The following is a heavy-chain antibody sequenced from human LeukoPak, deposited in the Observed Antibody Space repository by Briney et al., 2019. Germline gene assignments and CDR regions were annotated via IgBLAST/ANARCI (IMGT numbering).Heavy chain of an antibody. J-gene: IGHJ4*02. CDR3: ARTRYYYNSRSYGAPYYFDY. CDR2: IYYSGST. CDR1: GGSISSYY. V-gene: IGHV4-59*08. D-gene: IGHD3-10*01. Sequence: PSETLSLTCTVSGGSISSYYWSWIRQPPGKGLEWIGYIYYSGSTNYNPSLKSRVTISVDTSKKQVSLKVTSVTAADTAVYYCARTRYYYNSRSYGAPYYFDYWGQGTLVTVSS.